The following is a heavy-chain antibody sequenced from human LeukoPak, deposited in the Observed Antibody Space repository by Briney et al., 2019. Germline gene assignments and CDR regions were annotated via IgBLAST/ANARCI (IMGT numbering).Heavy chain of an antibody. CDR3: PSGYYSGYVGSSFDH. V-gene: IGHV4-39*01. CDR1: GGSISSSSYY. D-gene: IGHD5-12*01. Sequence: PSETLSLTCTVSGGSISSSSYYWGWIRQPPGKGLEWIGSIYYSGSTYYNPSLKSRVTISVDTSKNQFSLKLGSVTAADTAVYYCPSGYYSGYVGSSFDHWGEGTLVTVSS. CDR2: IYYSGST. J-gene: IGHJ4*02.